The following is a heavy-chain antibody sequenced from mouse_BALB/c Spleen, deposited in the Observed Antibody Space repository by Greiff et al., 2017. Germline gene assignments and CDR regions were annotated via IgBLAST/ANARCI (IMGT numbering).Heavy chain of an antibody. CDR1: GFTFSSYA. D-gene: IGHD1-1*01. Sequence: EVQRVESGGGLVKPGGSLKLSCAASGFTFSSYAMSWVRQTPEKRLEWVASISSGGSYTYYPDTVTGRFTIPRDNAKNTLYLQMSSLRSEDTAMYYCAYPYYGSSYGAMDYWGQGTSVTVSS. V-gene: IGHV5-9-3*01. J-gene: IGHJ4*01. CDR3: AYPYYGSSYGAMDY. CDR2: ISSGGSYT.